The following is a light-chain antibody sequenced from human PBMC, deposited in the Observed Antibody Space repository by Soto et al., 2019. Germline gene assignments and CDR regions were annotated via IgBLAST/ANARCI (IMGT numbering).Light chain of an antibody. CDR1: SSDVGSFNL. Sequence: QSALTQPASVSGSPGQSITISCAGTSSDVGSFNLVSWYQQHPGEAPQLIIYEASKRPSGVSNRFSGSKSGNTASLTISGLRAEDEADYYCCSYAGGSTYVFGTGTKLTV. CDR2: EAS. J-gene: IGLJ1*01. V-gene: IGLV2-23*01. CDR3: CSYAGGSTYV.